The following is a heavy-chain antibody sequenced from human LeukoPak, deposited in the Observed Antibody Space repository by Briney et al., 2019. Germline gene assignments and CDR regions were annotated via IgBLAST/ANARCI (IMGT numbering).Heavy chain of an antibody. CDR3: AQKTPRNHPFDY. CDR2: SGTSGDA. Sequence: GGSLRLSCAASGFTFSSYAMNWVRQAPGKGLEWVSASGTSGDAYYGDSVKGRFIISRDNAKNTVYLQMSSLRVEDTAVYYCAQKTPRNHPFDYWGQGILVTGSS. D-gene: IGHD2/OR15-2a*01. CDR1: GFTFSSYA. J-gene: IGHJ4*02. V-gene: IGHV3-23*01.